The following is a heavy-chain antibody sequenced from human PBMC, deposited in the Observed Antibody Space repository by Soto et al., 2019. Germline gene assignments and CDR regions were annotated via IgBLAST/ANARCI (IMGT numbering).Heavy chain of an antibody. V-gene: IGHV4-39*01. Sequence: SETLSLTCTVSGGSISSSNYYWVWIRQPPGKGLEWIGSIYYIGSTFYDPSLKSRVTISVDTSKNQFSLKLSSVTAADTAVYYCARLLNGNFDYWGQGTLVTVSS. J-gene: IGHJ4*02. D-gene: IGHD3-16*01. CDR3: ARLLNGNFDY. CDR1: GGSISSSNYY. CDR2: IYYIGST.